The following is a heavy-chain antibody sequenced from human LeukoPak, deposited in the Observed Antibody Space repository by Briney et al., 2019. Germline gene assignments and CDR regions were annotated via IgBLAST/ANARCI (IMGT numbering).Heavy chain of an antibody. CDR2: IYYSGST. CDR3: AREDTMVRGVSFYFYYYMDV. Sequence: SETLSLTCTVSGGSISSYYWSWIRQPPAKGLEWIGYIYYSGSTNYNPSLKSRVTISVDTSKNQFSLKLSSVTAADTAVYYCAREDTMVRGVSFYFYYYMDVWGKGTTVTVSS. J-gene: IGHJ6*03. CDR1: GGSISSYY. V-gene: IGHV4-59*01. D-gene: IGHD3-10*01.